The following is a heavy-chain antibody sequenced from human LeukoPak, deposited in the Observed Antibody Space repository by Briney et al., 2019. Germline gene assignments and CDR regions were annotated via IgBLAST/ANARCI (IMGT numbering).Heavy chain of an antibody. V-gene: IGHV4-34*01. Sequence: SETLSLTCAVYGESFIGYYWTWIRQPPGKGLEWIGEINHSGSTNYNASLKSRVTISVDTSKNHFSLKLSSVTAADTAFYYCARGSLGYNNGWDYWGQGTLVTVSS. CDR2: INHSGST. CDR3: ARGSLGYNNGWDY. D-gene: IGHD5-18*01. CDR1: GESFIGYY. J-gene: IGHJ4*02.